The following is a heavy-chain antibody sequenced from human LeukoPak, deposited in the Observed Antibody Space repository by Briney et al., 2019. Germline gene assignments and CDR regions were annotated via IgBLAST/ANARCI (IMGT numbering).Heavy chain of an antibody. V-gene: IGHV3-66*01. Sequence: QPGGSLRLSCAASGFTVSSNYMSWVRQAPGKGLEWVSVIYSGGSTYYADSVKGRFTISRDNSKNTLYLQMNSLRAEDTAVYYCARAKWYGDYGPYYFDYWGQGTLVTVSS. CDR3: ARAKWYGDYGPYYFDY. CDR2: IYSGGST. J-gene: IGHJ4*02. D-gene: IGHD4-17*01. CDR1: GFTVSSNY.